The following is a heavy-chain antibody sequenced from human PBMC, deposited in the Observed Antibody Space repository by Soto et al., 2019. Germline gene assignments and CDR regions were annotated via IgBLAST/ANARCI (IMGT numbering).Heavy chain of an antibody. Sequence: SGGSLRLSCAASGFSFNIFAMNWVRQAPGQGLEWVSGISGGGGSTYYADSVKGRFTISRDNSNNTLYLQMNSLRAEDTAVYYFAKDPTSYDSSAQFDSWGQGTLVIVS. V-gene: IGHV3-23*01. CDR1: GFSFNIFA. CDR3: AKDPTSYDSSAQFDS. J-gene: IGHJ4*02. D-gene: IGHD3-22*01. CDR2: ISGGGGST.